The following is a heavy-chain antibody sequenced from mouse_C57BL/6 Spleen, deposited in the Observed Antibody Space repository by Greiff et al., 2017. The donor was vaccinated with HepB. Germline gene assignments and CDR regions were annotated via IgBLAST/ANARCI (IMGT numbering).Heavy chain of an antibody. CDR3: AIHYDCGWYFDV. Sequence: QVHVKQPGAELVKPGASVKVSCKASGYTFTSYWMHWVKQRPSQGLEWIGRIHPSDSDTNYNQKFKGKATLTVDKSSSTAYMQLSSLTSEDSAVYYWAIHYDCGWYFDVWGTGTTVTVSS. J-gene: IGHJ1*03. CDR2: IHPSDSDT. CDR1: GYTFTSYW. V-gene: IGHV1-74*01. D-gene: IGHD2-4*01.